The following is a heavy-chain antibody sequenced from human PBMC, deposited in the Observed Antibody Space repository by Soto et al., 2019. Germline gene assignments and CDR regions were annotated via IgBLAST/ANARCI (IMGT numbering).Heavy chain of an antibody. D-gene: IGHD3-22*01. CDR2: ISASGENT. J-gene: IGHJ4*02. Sequence: EVQLLESGGGLIQPGGSLRLSCAATGFTFSVYAVSWVRQAPGKGLECVSEISASGENTYYAGSVKGRFTISRDNAKNPMLLQMNSLRSEDTDVYYCAKGGSSDYSAIDNWGQGNLVTVSS. CDR1: GFTFSVYA. V-gene: IGHV3-23*01. CDR3: AKGGSSDYSAIDN.